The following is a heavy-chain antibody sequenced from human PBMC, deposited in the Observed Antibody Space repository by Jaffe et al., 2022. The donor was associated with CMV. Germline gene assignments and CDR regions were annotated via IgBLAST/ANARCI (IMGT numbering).Heavy chain of an antibody. J-gene: IGHJ6*03. Sequence: QVQLQQWGAGLLKPSETLSLTCAVYGGSFSGYYWSWIRQPPGKGLEWIGEINHSGSTNYNPSLKSRVTISVDTSKNQFSLKLSSVTAADTAVYYCARGLLVVVPAPFDYYYYYMDVWGKGTTVTVSS. D-gene: IGHD2-2*01. CDR2: INHSGST. V-gene: IGHV4-34*01. CDR1: GGSFSGYY. CDR3: ARGLLVVVPAPFDYYYYYMDV.